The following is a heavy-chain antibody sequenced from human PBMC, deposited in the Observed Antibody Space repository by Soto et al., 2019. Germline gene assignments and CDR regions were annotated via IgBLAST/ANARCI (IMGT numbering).Heavy chain of an antibody. Sequence: QVQLVQSGAEVKKPGSSVKVSCKAPGGTFSSYAISWVRQAPGQGLEWMGGIIPIFGTANYAQKFQGRVTITADESTSTAYMELSSLRSEDTAVYYCAREFSSGWSEGDYYYGMDVWGQGTTVTVSS. CDR3: AREFSSGWSEGDYYYGMDV. CDR1: GGTFSSYA. V-gene: IGHV1-69*12. CDR2: IIPIFGTA. D-gene: IGHD6-19*01. J-gene: IGHJ6*02.